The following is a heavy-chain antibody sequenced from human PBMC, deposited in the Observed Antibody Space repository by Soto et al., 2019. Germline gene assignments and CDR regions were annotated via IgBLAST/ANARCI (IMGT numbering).Heavy chain of an antibody. Sequence: SETLSLTCTVSGGSISSYYWSWIRQPPGKGLEWIGYIYYSGSTNYNPSLKSRVTISVDTSKNQFSLKLSSVTAADTAVYYCARNPHHYSDSSGYYSYWFDTWGQGTLVTVSS. D-gene: IGHD3-22*01. CDR2: IYYSGST. CDR1: GGSISSYY. CDR3: ARNPHHYSDSSGYYSYWFDT. J-gene: IGHJ5*02. V-gene: IGHV4-59*01.